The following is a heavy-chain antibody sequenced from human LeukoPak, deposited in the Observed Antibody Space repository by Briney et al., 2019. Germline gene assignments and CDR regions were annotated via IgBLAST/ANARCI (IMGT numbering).Heavy chain of an antibody. CDR3: ARGGIDL. V-gene: IGHV3-48*01. J-gene: IGHJ2*01. CDR1: GFTFRSYS. D-gene: IGHD6-25*01. CDR2: ISTGSNTI. Sequence: QLGGSLRLSCAASGFTFRSYSMNWVRQTPGKGLEWVSYISTGSNTIYNADSVKGRFTISRDDAKNSLFLQMNSRRAEDTAVYYCARGGIDLWGRGTLVTVSS.